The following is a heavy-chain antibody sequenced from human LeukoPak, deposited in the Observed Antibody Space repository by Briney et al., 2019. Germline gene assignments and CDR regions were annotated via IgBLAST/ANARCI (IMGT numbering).Heavy chain of an antibody. Sequence: GRSLRLSCAASGFTFDDYAMHWVRQAPGKGLXXVSGISWNSGSIGYADSVKGRFTISRDNAKNSLYLQMNSLRAEDTALYYCAKDSSSWYRTMDVWGQGTTVTVSS. J-gene: IGHJ6*02. CDR2: ISWNSGSI. CDR1: GFTFDDYA. CDR3: AKDSSSWYRTMDV. D-gene: IGHD6-13*01. V-gene: IGHV3-9*01.